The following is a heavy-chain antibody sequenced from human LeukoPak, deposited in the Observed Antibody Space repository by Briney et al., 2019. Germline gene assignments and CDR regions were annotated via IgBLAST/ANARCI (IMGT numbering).Heavy chain of an antibody. Sequence: GGSLRLSCAASGFTFDDYGMSWVRQAPGKGLEWVANIKQDGSDKYYVDSVKGRFTISRDNAKNSLYLQMNSLRAEDTAVYYCARDIGGGAFDIWGQGTMVTVSS. CDR2: IKQDGSDK. CDR3: ARDIGGGAFDI. CDR1: GFTFDDYG. D-gene: IGHD3-10*01. V-gene: IGHV3-7*01. J-gene: IGHJ3*02.